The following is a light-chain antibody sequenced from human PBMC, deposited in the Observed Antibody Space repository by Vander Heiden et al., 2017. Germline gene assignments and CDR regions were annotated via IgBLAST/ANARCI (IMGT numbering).Light chain of an antibody. J-gene: IGKJ4*01. CDR1: QAISNY. CDR3: QQYNSFPLT. V-gene: IGKV1-16*02. CDR2: GAS. Sequence: DVQMPESPSSLSASVGDRVTIIRRACQAISNYLAWFQQKPGKAPKSLNYGASNLQDGVSSKFSGSGSGTNFTLTISSLQPEDFATYYCQQYNSFPLTFGGGTKVDVK.